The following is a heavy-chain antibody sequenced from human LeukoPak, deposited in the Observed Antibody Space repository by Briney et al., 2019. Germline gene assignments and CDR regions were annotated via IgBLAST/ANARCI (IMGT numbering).Heavy chain of an antibody. Sequence: PSETLSLTRAVYGGSFSGYYWSWIREPPGKGLEWSGEINHSGSTNYTPSLKSRVTISVDTSKNQFSLKLSSVTAADTAVYYCARTRWRRFLESKGGWFDPWGQGTLVTVSS. J-gene: IGHJ5*02. CDR1: GGSFSGYY. V-gene: IGHV4-34*01. CDR2: INHSGST. CDR3: ARTRWRRFLESKGGWFDP. D-gene: IGHD3-3*01.